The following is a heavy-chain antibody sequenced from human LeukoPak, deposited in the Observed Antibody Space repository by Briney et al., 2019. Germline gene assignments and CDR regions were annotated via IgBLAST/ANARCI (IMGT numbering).Heavy chain of an antibody. D-gene: IGHD3-22*01. CDR1: GFTFSSYG. Sequence: PGGSLRLSCAASGFTFSSYGMHWVRQAPGKGLEWVAVISYDGSNKYYADSVKGRFTISRDNSKNTLYLQMNSLRAEDTAVYYCARSGGAFGGSGYFDYWGQGTLVTVSS. CDR3: ARSGGAFGGSGYFDY. CDR2: ISYDGSNK. V-gene: IGHV3-30*03. J-gene: IGHJ4*02.